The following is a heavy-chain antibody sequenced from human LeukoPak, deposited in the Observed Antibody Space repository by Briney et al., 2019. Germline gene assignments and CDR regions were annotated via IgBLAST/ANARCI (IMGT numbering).Heavy chain of an antibody. J-gene: IGHJ4*02. D-gene: IGHD5-12*01. Sequence: PGGSLRLSCAVSGFTFNNYWMSWVRQAPGKGLEWVTNITPDGSDRYYVDSLKGRVTISRDNTKSSLYLQLNSLRAEDTAVYYCARGLRFDDWGQGALVTVSS. CDR1: GFTFNNYW. CDR2: ITPDGSDR. V-gene: IGHV3-7*01. CDR3: ARGLRFDD.